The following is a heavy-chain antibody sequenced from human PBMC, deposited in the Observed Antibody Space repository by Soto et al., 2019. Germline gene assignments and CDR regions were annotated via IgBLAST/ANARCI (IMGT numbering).Heavy chain of an antibody. J-gene: IGHJ3*01. CDR3: ARNVYAHWAFDV. D-gene: IGHD2-2*01. CDR1: GDSMTISDFL. V-gene: IGHV4-39*01. Sequence: SETLSLTCTVSGDSMTISDFLWGWVRQPPGKGLEWIGGIYKSGLANYNPSLRRRATMSVDTSRNQLFLNVTSVTAADTAIYYCARNVYAHWAFDVWGQGKLVTVSS. CDR2: IYKSGLA.